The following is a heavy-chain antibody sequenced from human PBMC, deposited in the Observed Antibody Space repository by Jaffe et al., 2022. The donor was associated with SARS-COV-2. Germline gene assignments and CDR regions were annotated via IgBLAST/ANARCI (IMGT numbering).Heavy chain of an antibody. Sequence: QVQLVQSGAEVKKPGSSVKVSCKASGGTFSSYTISWVRQAPGQGLEWMGRIIPILGIANYAQKFQGRVTITADKSTSTAYMELSSLRSEDTAVYYCARDLYCSSTSCYSTNYYGMDVWGQGTTVTVSS. D-gene: IGHD2-2*01. CDR3: ARDLYCSSTSCYSTNYYGMDV. J-gene: IGHJ6*02. CDR1: GGTFSSYT. CDR2: IIPILGIA. V-gene: IGHV1-69*08.